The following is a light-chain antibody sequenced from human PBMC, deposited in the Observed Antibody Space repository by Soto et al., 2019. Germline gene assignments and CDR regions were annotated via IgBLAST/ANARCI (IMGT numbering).Light chain of an antibody. CDR3: SSYTTSGTPV. CDR1: SSDVGGYNY. Sequence: QSALTQPASVSGSPGQTITISCTGTSSDVGGYNYLSWYQQHPGKAPKVMIYEVSNRPSGVSNRFSGSKSGNTASLTISGLQAEYEADYFCSSYTTSGTPVFGGGTKLTV. V-gene: IGLV2-14*01. J-gene: IGLJ3*02. CDR2: EVS.